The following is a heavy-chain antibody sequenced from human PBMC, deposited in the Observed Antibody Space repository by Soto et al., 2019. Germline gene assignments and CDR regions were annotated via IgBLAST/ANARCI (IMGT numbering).Heavy chain of an antibody. D-gene: IGHD6-6*01. V-gene: IGHV4-39*01. CDR3: ARRRSSPAADY. CDR1: GGSISSSSYY. CDR2: IYYSGST. Sequence: QLQLQESGPGLVKPSETLSLTCTVSGGSISSSSYYWGWIRQPPGKGLEWIGSIYYSGSTYYNPSLKSRVTISVDTSKNQFSLKLSSVTAADTAVYDCARRRSSPAADYWGQGTLVTVSS. J-gene: IGHJ4*02.